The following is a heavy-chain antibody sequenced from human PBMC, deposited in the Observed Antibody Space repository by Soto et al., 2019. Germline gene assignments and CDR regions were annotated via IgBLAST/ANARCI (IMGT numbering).Heavy chain of an antibody. Sequence: ASVKVSCKASGYTFTSYGITWVRQAPGQGLEYTGWISAYSGDTNYAQKFQGRVTMTTDTSTTTAYMELRSLKSYDTAVYYCARGKKGWDFDYWGQGTLVTVSS. V-gene: IGHV1-18*01. CDR1: GYTFTSYG. D-gene: IGHD1-26*01. CDR2: ISAYSGDT. CDR3: ARGKKGWDFDY. J-gene: IGHJ4*02.